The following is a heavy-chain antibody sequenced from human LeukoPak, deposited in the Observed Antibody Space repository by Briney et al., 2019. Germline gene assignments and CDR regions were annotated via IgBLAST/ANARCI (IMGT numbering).Heavy chain of an antibody. D-gene: IGHD1-1*01. CDR2: ISGRGTTI. CDR1: GFTFSSYE. Sequence: GGSLRLSCAASGFTFSSYEMNWVRQAPGKGLEWVSSISGRGTTIHYADSVKGRFTISRDNAKNSVYLQMNSLGAEDTAVYYCARYATGASWDYWGQGTLVTVSS. J-gene: IGHJ4*02. CDR3: ARYATGASWDY. V-gene: IGHV3-48*03.